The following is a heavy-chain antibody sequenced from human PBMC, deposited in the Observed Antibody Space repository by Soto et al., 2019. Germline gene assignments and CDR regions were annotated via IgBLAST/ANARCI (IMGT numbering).Heavy chain of an antibody. V-gene: IGHV1-46*03. CDR3: DRGLGSGDY. CDR2: INPNGGST. J-gene: IGHJ4*02. Sequence: QVQLVQSGAEVKKPGASVKVSCKASGYTLTNFYIHWVRQAPGQGLEWMGIINPNGGSTNYAHNFKGRVTITRDTSTSTVYMDLSSLRYEDTAVYYCDRGLGSGDYWGRGTLVTVSS. CDR1: GYTLTNFY. D-gene: IGHD6-25*01.